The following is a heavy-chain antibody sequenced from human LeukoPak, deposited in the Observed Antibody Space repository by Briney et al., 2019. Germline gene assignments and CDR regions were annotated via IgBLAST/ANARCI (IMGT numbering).Heavy chain of an antibody. Sequence: GGSLRLSCAASGFTFSSYAMSWVRQAPGKGLEWVSAISGSGGSTYYADSVKGRFTISRDNAKNSLYLQMNSLRAEDTAVYYCARDPHYGDYSLDYWGQGTLVTVSS. V-gene: IGHV3-23*01. CDR2: ISGSGGST. D-gene: IGHD4-17*01. CDR1: GFTFSSYA. CDR3: ARDPHYGDYSLDY. J-gene: IGHJ4*02.